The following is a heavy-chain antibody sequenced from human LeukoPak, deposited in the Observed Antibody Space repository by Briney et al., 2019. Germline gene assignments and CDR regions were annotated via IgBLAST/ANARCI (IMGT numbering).Heavy chain of an antibody. CDR2: IYSNGNT. V-gene: IGHV4-4*07. D-gene: IGHD5-24*01. CDR3: VREEMPGKFDY. CDR1: GDSISNYY. Sequence: SETLSLTCNVSGDSISNYYWNWIRQPAGKGLEWIGRIYSNGNTNYNPSLTSRVTMSLDTSKNQVSLKVYSVTAADTAMYFCVREEMPGKFDYWGQGTLVTVSS. J-gene: IGHJ4*02.